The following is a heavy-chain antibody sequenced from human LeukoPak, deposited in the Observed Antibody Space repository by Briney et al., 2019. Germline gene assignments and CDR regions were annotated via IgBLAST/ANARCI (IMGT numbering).Heavy chain of an antibody. D-gene: IGHD2-2*02. CDR2: INPSGGST. J-gene: IGHJ6*02. V-gene: IGHV1-46*01. CDR1: GYTFTSYY. Sequence: ASVKVSCKAPGYTFTSYYMHWVRQAPGQGLEWMGIINPSGGSTSYAQKFQGRVTMTRDTSTSTVYMELSSLRSEDTAVYYCARDLVVVVPAAIDYYGMDVWGQGTTVTVSS. CDR3: ARDLVVVVPAAIDYYGMDV.